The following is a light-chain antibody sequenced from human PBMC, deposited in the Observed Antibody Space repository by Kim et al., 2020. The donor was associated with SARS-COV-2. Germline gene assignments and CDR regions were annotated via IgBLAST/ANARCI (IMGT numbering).Light chain of an antibody. CDR1: SSDVGCYNY. Sequence: GQSVTISCTGTSSDVGCYNYVACYQQHPGKAPKLMIYEVTKRPSGVPDGFSGSKSGNTASLTVSGLQAEDEADYYCSSYAGSNNLVFGGGTQLTVL. CDR3: SSYAGSNNLV. CDR2: EVT. V-gene: IGLV2-8*01. J-gene: IGLJ2*01.